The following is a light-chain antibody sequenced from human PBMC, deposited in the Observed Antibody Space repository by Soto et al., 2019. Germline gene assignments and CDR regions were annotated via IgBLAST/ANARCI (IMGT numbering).Light chain of an antibody. V-gene: IGLV2-14*01. CDR3: SSFTSSSTYV. CDR2: DVS. CDR1: SSDVGGYNY. J-gene: IGLJ1*01. Sequence: QSVLTQPASVSGSPGQSITISCTGTSSDVGGYNYVSWYQQHPGKAPKLTIYDVSNRPSGVSNRFSASKSGNTASLTISGLQAEDEADYYCSSFTSSSTYVFGTGTKVTVL.